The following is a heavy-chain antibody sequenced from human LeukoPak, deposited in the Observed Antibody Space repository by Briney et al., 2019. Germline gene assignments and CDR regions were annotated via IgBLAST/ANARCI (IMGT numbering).Heavy chain of an antibody. D-gene: IGHD3-22*01. CDR3: ARDLWNFYDDSGYNRDFDS. J-gene: IGHJ5*01. CDR2: INPSGGST. V-gene: IGHV1-46*01. Sequence: APVKVSCKASGYTLTSYYMHWVRKATKQGLEWMGIINPSGGSTGYAQKFQGRVTMTRDMSTSTVYMELSSLRSEDTAVYYCARDLWNFYDDSGYNRDFDSWGQGTLVTVSS. CDR1: GYTLTSYY.